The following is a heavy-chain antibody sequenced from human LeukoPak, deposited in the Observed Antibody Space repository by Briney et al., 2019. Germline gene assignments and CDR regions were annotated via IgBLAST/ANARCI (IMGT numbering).Heavy chain of an antibody. Sequence: ASVKVSCKASGYTFTSYYMHWVRQAPGQGLEWMGLINPTGGSTGYAQKFQGRVTMTRDMSTSTDYMELSSLRSEDTAVYYCARAIIVADAFDIWGQGTMVTVSS. CDR1: GYTFTSYY. V-gene: IGHV1-46*01. CDR2: INPTGGST. D-gene: IGHD3-22*01. CDR3: ARAIIVADAFDI. J-gene: IGHJ3*02.